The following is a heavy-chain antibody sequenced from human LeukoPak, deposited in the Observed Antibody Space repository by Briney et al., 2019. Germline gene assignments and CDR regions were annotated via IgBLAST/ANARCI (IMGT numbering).Heavy chain of an antibody. CDR1: GFTFSSYW. CDR2: IDQDGSTK. Sequence: WGSLRLSCAASGFTFSSYWMSWVRQAPGKGLEWVANIDQDGSTKYYVDSVKGRFTISRDNSKNTVYLQMNSLRAEDTAVFYCAKVGYSSSWAIDYWGQGTLVTVSS. J-gene: IGHJ4*02. V-gene: IGHV3-7*03. CDR3: AKVGYSSSWAIDY. D-gene: IGHD6-6*01.